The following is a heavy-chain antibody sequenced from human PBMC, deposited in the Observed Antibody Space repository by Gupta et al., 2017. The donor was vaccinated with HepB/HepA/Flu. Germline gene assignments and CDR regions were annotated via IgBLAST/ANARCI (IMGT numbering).Heavy chain of an antibody. V-gene: IGHV1-24*01. CDR3: ATTRRITIFGVVAGFSGGLRY. Sequence: QVQLVQSGAEVKKPGASVKVSCKVSGYTLTELSMHWVRQAPGNGLEWMGGFDPEDGETIYAQKFQGRVTMTEDTSTDTAYMELSSLRSEDTAVYYCATTRRITIFGVVAGFSGGLRYWGQGTLVTVSS. J-gene: IGHJ4*02. CDR2: FDPEDGET. D-gene: IGHD3-3*01. CDR1: GYTLTELS.